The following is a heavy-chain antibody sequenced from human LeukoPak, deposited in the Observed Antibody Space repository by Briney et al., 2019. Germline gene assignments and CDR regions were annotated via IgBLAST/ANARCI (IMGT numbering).Heavy chain of an antibody. CDR3: ARAIAAAVDWFDP. Sequence: SETLPLTCAVSGGSISSSNWWSWVRQPPGKGLEWIGEIYHSGSTNYNPSLKSRVTISVDKSKNQFSLKLSSVTAAGTAVYYCARAIAAAVDWFDPWGQGTLVTVSS. D-gene: IGHD6-13*01. V-gene: IGHV4-4*02. CDR1: GGSISSSNW. CDR2: IYHSGST. J-gene: IGHJ5*02.